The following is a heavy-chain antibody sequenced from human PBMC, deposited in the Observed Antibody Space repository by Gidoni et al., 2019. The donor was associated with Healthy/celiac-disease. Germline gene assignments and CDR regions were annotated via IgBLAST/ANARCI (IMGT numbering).Heavy chain of an antibody. Sequence: EVQLVESGGGLVKPGGSLRLSCAASGFTFSSYSMNWVRQAPGKGLEWVSSISSSSSYIYYADSVKGRFTISRDNAKNSLYLQMNSRRAEDTAVYYCARDRYCSSTSCYRDYYYYMDVWGKGTTVTVSS. V-gene: IGHV3-21*01. CDR1: GFTFSSYS. CDR2: ISSSSSYI. D-gene: IGHD2-2*01. J-gene: IGHJ6*03. CDR3: ARDRYCSSTSCYRDYYYYMDV.